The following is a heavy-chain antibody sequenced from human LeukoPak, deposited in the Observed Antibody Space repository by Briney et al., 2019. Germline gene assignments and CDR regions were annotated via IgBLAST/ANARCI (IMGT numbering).Heavy chain of an antibody. CDR2: INGDESST. CDR1: AFTFNTYW. J-gene: IGHJ4*02. CDR3: ARDLTLAAAGYFDY. D-gene: IGHD6-13*01. Sequence: GGSLRLSCAASAFTFNTYWMHWVRQVPGRGLEWVSRINGDESSTNYADSVKGRFTISRDNSKNTLYLQMNSLRAEDTAVYYCARDLTLAAAGYFDYWGQGTLVTVSS. V-gene: IGHV3-74*01.